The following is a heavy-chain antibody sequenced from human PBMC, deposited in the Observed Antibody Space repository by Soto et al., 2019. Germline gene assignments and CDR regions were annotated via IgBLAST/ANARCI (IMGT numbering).Heavy chain of an antibody. V-gene: IGHV3-49*03. J-gene: IGHJ4*02. CDR2: IRSKAYGGTT. CDR1: GFTFGDYA. D-gene: IGHD3-3*01. Sequence: GGSLRLSCTASGFTFGDYAMSWFRQAPGKGLEWVGFIRSKAYGGTTEYAASVKGRFTISRDDSKSIAYLQMNSLKTEDTAVYYCTAQDFWSASGPDYWGQGTLVTVSS. CDR3: TAQDFWSASGPDY.